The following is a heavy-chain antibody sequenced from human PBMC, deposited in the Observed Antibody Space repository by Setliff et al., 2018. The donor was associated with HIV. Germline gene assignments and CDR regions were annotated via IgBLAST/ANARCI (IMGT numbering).Heavy chain of an antibody. D-gene: IGHD3-22*01. CDR2: IILLFGTP. CDR3: ARDLYYYDSSGYYPGNYYGMDV. Sequence: SVKVSCKAYGGTFSSYAISWVRQAPGQGLEWMGGIILLFGTPNYAQKFQGRVTITADESTSTAYMELSSLRSEDTAVYYCARDLYYYDSSGYYPGNYYGMDVWGQGTTVTVSS. J-gene: IGHJ6*02. CDR1: GGTFSSYA. V-gene: IGHV1-69*13.